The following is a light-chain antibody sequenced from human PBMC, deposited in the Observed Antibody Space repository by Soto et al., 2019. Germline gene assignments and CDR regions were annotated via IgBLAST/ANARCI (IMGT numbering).Light chain of an antibody. V-gene: IGKV1-12*01. CDR3: QQTYSFPLT. CDR2: AAS. J-gene: IGKJ4*01. CDR1: QDIYNW. Sequence: DIQMTQSPSFVSASVGDRVTITCRASQDIYNWLAWYQQKAGTAPKLLIYAASSLQSGVPSRFSGSGSWTDFTLTISSLQPEDFGTYFCQQTYSFPLTFGGGTKVDIK.